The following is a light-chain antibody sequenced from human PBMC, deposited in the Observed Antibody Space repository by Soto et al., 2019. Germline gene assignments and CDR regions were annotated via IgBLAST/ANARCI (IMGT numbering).Light chain of an antibody. J-gene: IGKJ1*01. CDR3: QQYNTYSRT. V-gene: IGKV1-5*03. CDR2: KAS. Sequence: DIQLTQSPSTLSASVRDRVNITCLASQSISSWSAWYQQKPGKAPKLLIYKASSLESGVPSRFSGSGSGTEFTLTVSSLQPDDFATYYCQQYNTYSRTFGQGTKVDIK. CDR1: QSISSW.